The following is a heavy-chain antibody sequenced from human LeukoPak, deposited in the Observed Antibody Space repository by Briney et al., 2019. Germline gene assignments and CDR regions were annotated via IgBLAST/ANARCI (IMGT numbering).Heavy chain of an antibody. D-gene: IGHD3-22*01. J-gene: IGHJ4*02. V-gene: IGHV3-23*01. CDR2: ISGSGGST. CDR1: GFTFSSNY. CDR3: AKEHYDSSGYYYFDY. Sequence: PGGSLRLSCAASGFTFSSNYMSWVRQAPGKGLEWVSAISGSGGSTYYADSVKGRFTISRDNSKNTLYLQMNSLRAEDTAVYYCAKEHYDSSGYYYFDYWGQGTLVTVSS.